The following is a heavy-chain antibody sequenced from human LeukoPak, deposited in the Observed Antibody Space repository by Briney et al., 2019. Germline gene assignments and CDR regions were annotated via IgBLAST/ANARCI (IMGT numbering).Heavy chain of an antibody. V-gene: IGHV1-2*02. CDR1: GYTFTGYY. J-gene: IGHJ3*02. CDR3: ARDGGDYDYVWGSYRFDAFDI. D-gene: IGHD3-16*02. Sequence: ASVKVSCKASGYTFTGYYMHWVRQAPGQGLEWMGWINPNSGGTNYAQKFQGRVTMTRDTSISTAYMELSRLRPGDTAVYYCARDGGDYDYVWGSYRFDAFDIWGQGTMVTVSS. CDR2: INPNSGGT.